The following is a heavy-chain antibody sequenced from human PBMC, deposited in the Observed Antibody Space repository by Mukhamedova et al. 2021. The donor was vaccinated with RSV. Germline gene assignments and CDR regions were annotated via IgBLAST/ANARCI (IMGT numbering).Heavy chain of an antibody. CDR3: ARGSPNYYGSGRDDY. Sequence: SWVRQAPGQGLEWMGWISAYNGNTNYAQKLQGRVTMTTDTSTSTAYMELRSLRSDDPAVYYCARGSPNYYGSGRDDYWGQGTLVTV. D-gene: IGHD3-10*01. V-gene: IGHV1-18*01. CDR2: ISAYNGNT. J-gene: IGHJ4*02.